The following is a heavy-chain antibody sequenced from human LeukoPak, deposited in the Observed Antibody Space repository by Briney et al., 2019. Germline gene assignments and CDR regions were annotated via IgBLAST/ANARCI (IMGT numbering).Heavy chain of an antibody. V-gene: IGHV3-74*01. D-gene: IGHD4-11*01. CDR2: ISSDGSSR. CDR3: AREYEVYSTFYYYGMDV. J-gene: IGHJ6*02. CDR1: GFTLSSYW. Sequence: PGGSLRLSCAASGFTLSSYWIHWVRHVPGKGLVWVSRISSDGSSRDYADSVKGRFIISRDNAKNTVHLQMHSLRVDDTAIYYCAREYEVYSTFYYYGMDVWGRGTTVTVSS.